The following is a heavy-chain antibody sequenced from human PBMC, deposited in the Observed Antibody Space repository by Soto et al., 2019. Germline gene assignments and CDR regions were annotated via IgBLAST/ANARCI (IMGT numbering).Heavy chain of an antibody. Sequence: SETLSLTCAVYGGSFSGYYWSWIRQPPGKGLEWIGEINHSGSTNYNPSLKSRVTISVDTSKNQFSLKLSSVTAADTAVYYCARATLVRYYYYYYMDVWGKGTTVTVSS. CDR2: INHSGST. CDR1: GGSFSGYY. D-gene: IGHD1-26*01. J-gene: IGHJ6*03. CDR3: ARATLVRYYYYYYMDV. V-gene: IGHV4-34*01.